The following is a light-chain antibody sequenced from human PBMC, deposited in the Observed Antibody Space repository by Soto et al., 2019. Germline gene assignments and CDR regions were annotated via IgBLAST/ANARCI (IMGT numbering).Light chain of an antibody. CDR2: AAS. CDR3: QQVRSYPST. V-gene: IGKV1-9*01. Sequence: QLTQSPSSLSASVGDRVTITCRASQDISRYLAWYQQKPGKAPNLLIYAASTLQSGVPSRFSASGVGTDFTLTISSLQAEDFATYYCQQVRSYPSTFGGGTKVEIK. CDR1: QDISRY. J-gene: IGKJ4*01.